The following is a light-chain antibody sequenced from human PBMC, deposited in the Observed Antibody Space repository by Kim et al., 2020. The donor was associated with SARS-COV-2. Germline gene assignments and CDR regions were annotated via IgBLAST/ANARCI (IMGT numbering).Light chain of an antibody. CDR3: QQYNNWRRT. Sequence: EIVMTQSPATLSVSPGERATLSCRASQSVSSNLAWYQQKPGQALRLLIYGASTRATGIPARFSGSGSGTEFTLTISSLQSEDFAVYYCQQYNNWRRTFGQGTKVDIK. V-gene: IGKV3-15*01. CDR2: GAS. CDR1: QSVSSN. J-gene: IGKJ1*01.